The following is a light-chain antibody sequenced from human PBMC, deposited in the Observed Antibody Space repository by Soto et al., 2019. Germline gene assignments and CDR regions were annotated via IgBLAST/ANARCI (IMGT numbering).Light chain of an antibody. J-gene: IGKJ1*01. CDR1: QSVSSSY. CDR3: QHYGSSLGT. CDR2: GAS. V-gene: IGKV3-20*01. Sequence: EIVLTQSPATLSLSPGERATLSCRASQSVSSSYLAWYQQKPGQAHSLLIYGASSMATGLPDRFSGSGSGTAFTLTIRRLEPEDLAVYQFQHYGSSLGTFGQGTKVEI.